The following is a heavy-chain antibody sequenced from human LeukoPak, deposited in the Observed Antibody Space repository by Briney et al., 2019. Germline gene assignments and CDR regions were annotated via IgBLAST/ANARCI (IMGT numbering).Heavy chain of an antibody. V-gene: IGHV3-23*01. Sequence: GGSLRLSCAASGFTFVNYVMTWVRQAPGKGLEWVSSISGSDGTTFYADSVKGRFTISRDNSKNTLYLQMNSLRSEDTAVYYCAKVRLSYDFWSGYEAPFDYWGQGTLVTVSS. CDR2: ISGSDGTT. J-gene: IGHJ4*02. D-gene: IGHD3-3*01. CDR1: GFTFVNYV. CDR3: AKVRLSYDFWSGYEAPFDY.